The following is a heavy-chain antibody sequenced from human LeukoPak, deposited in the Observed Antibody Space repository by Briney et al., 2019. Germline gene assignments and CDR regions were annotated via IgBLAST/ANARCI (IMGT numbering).Heavy chain of an antibody. CDR3: ANIAAPHYYYYYYMDV. CDR2: ITGSSSFI. J-gene: IGHJ6*03. D-gene: IGHD6-13*01. Sequence: KSGGSLRLSCAASGLTFSTYSMNWVRQAPGKGLEWVSSITGSSSFIYYADSVKGRFTISRDNAKNSLHLQMNSLRAEDTAVYYCANIAAPHYYYYYYMDVWGKGTTVTVSS. V-gene: IGHV3-21*01. CDR1: GLTFSTYS.